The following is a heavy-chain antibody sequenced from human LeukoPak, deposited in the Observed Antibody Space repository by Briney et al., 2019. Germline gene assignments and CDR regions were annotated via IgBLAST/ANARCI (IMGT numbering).Heavy chain of an antibody. D-gene: IGHD5-12*01. V-gene: IGHV1-69*05. J-gene: IGHJ2*01. CDR3: ARSIWIYRYFDL. Sequence: SVKVSCKASGGTFSSYAISWVRQAPGQGLEWMGGIIPIFGTANYAQKFQGRVTITTDESTSTAYMELSSLRSEDTAVYYCARSIWIYRYFDLWGRGPLVTVSS. CDR2: IIPIFGTA. CDR1: GGTFSSYA.